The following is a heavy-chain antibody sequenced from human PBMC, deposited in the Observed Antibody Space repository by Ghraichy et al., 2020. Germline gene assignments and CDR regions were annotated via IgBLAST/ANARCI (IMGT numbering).Heavy chain of an antibody. Sequence: GESLNISCAASGFTFSSYAMHWVRQAPGKGLEWVAVISYDGSNKYYVDSVKGRFTISRDNSKNTLYLQMNSLRAEDTAVYYCARDGWRAVAGTLAFDIWGQGTMVTVSS. CDR3: ARDGWRAVAGTLAFDI. D-gene: IGHD6-19*01. CDR2: ISYDGSNK. J-gene: IGHJ3*02. V-gene: IGHV3-30*04. CDR1: GFTFSSYA.